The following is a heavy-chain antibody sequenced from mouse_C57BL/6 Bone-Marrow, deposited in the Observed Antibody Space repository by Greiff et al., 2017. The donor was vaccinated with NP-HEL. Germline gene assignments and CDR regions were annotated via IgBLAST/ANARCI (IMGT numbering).Heavy chain of an antibody. CDR2: ISSGGSYT. CDR1: GFTFSSYG. V-gene: IGHV5-6*01. D-gene: IGHD2-1*01. Sequence: EVKLVESGGDLVKPGGSLKLSCAASGFTFSSYGMSWVRQTPDKRLAWVATISSGGSYTYYPDSVKGRFTISRDNAKNTLYLQMSSLKSEDTAMYYCASHYGNFLAWFAYWGQGTLVTVSA. J-gene: IGHJ3*01. CDR3: ASHYGNFLAWFAY.